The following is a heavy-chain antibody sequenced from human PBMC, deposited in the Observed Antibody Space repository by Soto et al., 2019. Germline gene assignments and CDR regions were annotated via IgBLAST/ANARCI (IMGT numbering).Heavy chain of an antibody. CDR1: GYTFTSYA. CDR2: INAGNGNT. J-gene: IGHJ1*01. Sequence: ASVKVSCKASGYTFTSYAMHLVSQAPGQRLEWMGWINAGNGNTKYSQKFQGRVTITRGTSASTAYMELSSLRSEDTAVYYCAVPVAAGCFQHWGQGTLVTVSS. CDR3: AVPVAAGCFQH. V-gene: IGHV1-3*01. D-gene: IGHD6-19*01.